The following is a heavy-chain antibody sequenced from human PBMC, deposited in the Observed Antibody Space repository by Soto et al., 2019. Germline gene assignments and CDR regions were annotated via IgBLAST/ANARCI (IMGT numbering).Heavy chain of an antibody. CDR1: GYSFTNYW. Sequence: ESVKISFKGYGYSFTNYWLGWVRQIPGKGLEWMGIIYPGDSNTIYSPSFQGQVTISADKSISTAYLQWSSLKASDTAIYYCARHGIAAAELYYYYYGMDVWGQGTTVTVSS. CDR2: IYPGDSNT. V-gene: IGHV5-51*01. CDR3: ARHGIAAAELYYYYYGMDV. J-gene: IGHJ6*02. D-gene: IGHD6-13*01.